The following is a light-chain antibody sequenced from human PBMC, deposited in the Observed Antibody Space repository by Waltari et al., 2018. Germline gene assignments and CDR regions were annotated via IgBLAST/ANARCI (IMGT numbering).Light chain of an antibody. CDR1: SIDVGGYNY. CDR3: CSYAGP. CDR2: DVT. J-gene: IGLJ2*01. Sequence: QSALTRPRSVSGSPGQSVAISCTGTSIDVGGYNYVPWYQQHPGKAPQLMIYDVTKRPSGVPDRFSGSKSGNTASLNISGLQADDEADYYCCSYAGPFGGGTKLTVL. V-gene: IGLV2-11*01.